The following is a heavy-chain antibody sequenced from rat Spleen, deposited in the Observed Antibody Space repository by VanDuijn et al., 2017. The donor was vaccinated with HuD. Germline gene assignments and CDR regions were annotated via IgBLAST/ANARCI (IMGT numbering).Heavy chain of an antibody. CDR2: ISYDGSST. CDR3: ATSPYYWYFDF. D-gene: IGHD1-12*01. J-gene: IGHJ1*01. Sequence: EVQLVESGGGLVQPGRSMKLSCAASGFTFSDYYMAGVRQAPTKGLEWVATISYDGSSTYYRDSVKGRFTISRDNAKSTLYLQMDSLRSEDTATYYCATSPYYWYFDFWGPGTMVTVSS. V-gene: IGHV5-7*01. CDR1: GFTFSDYY.